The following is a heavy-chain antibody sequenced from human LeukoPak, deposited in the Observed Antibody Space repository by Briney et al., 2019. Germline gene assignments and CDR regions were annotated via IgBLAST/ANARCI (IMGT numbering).Heavy chain of an antibody. CDR1: GFTFSSSA. CDR3: AKLLSPPYYFAC. J-gene: IGHJ4*02. Sequence: GGSLRLSCAASGFTFSSSAMSWARQAPGKGLEWVSVISAGGAGTYYADSVKGRFTISRDNHRNSLYLQMNSLRAEDTALYYCAKLLSPPYYFACWGQGTLVTVSS. D-gene: IGHD3-10*01. V-gene: IGHV3-23*01. CDR2: ISAGGAGT.